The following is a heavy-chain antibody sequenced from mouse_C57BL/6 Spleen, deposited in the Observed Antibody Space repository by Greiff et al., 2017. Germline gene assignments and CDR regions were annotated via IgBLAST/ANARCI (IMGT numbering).Heavy chain of an antibody. J-gene: IGHJ1*03. CDR2: INYDGSST. V-gene: IGHV5-16*01. D-gene: IGHD1-1*01. Sequence: EVMLVESEGGLVQPGSSMKLSCTASGFTFSDYYMAWVRQVPEKGLEWVANINYDGSSTYYLDSLKSRFIISRDNAKNILYLQMSSLKSEDTATYYCARDHGSSYGWYFDVWGTGTTVTVSS. CDR1: GFTFSDYY. CDR3: ARDHGSSYGWYFDV.